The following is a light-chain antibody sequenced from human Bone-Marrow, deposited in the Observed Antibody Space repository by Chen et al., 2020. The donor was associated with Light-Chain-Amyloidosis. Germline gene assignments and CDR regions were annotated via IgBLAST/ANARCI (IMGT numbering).Light chain of an antibody. V-gene: IGLV3-1*01. CDR1: KLGDKY. CDR2: QDS. Sequence: SYELTQPLSVSVSPGQTASITCSGDKLGDKYACWYQQKPGQSPVLVIYQDSKRPSGIPEGFSGSNSGNTATLTISGTQAMDEADYYCQAWDSSTVVFGGGTKLTVL. J-gene: IGLJ2*01. CDR3: QAWDSSTVV.